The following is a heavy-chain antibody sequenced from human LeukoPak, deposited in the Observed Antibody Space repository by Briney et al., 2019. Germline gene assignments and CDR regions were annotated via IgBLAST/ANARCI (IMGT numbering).Heavy chain of an antibody. CDR1: GFTFSSYG. CDR2: ISYDGSNK. J-gene: IGHJ3*02. D-gene: IGHD3-3*01. CDR3: AKDLLEAAGYAFDI. Sequence: PGGSLRLSCAASGFTFSSYGMHWVRQAPGKGLEWVAVISYDGSNKYYADSVKGRFTISRDNSKNTQYLQMNSLRAEDTAVYYCAKDLLEAAGYAFDIWGQGTMVTVSS. V-gene: IGHV3-30*18.